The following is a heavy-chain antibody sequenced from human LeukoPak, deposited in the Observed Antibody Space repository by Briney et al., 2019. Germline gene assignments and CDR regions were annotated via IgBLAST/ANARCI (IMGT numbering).Heavy chain of an antibody. Sequence: SETLSLTCTVSGGSICSSSYYWGWIRQPPGKGLEWIGSIYYSGSTYYNPSLKSRVTISVDTSKNQFSLKLSSVTAADTAVYYCARDPMTTVTPGDYWGQGTLVTVSS. V-gene: IGHV4-39*02. CDR3: ARDPMTTVTPGDY. CDR1: GGSICSSSYY. J-gene: IGHJ4*02. CDR2: IYYSGST. D-gene: IGHD4-17*01.